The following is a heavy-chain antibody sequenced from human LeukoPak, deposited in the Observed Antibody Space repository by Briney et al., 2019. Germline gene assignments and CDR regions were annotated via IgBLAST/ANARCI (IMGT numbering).Heavy chain of an antibody. CDR2: ISSSSTYI. CDR1: GFTFSTYS. V-gene: IGHV3-21*01. Sequence: SGGSLILSCAASGFTFSTYSMNWVRQAPGKGLEWVSSISSSSTYIYYSDSVKGRFTISRDNAKNSLYLQMNSLRAEDTAVYYCARISLYYDSSGYYCDYWGQGTLVTVSS. D-gene: IGHD3-22*01. J-gene: IGHJ4*02. CDR3: ARISLYYDSSGYYCDY.